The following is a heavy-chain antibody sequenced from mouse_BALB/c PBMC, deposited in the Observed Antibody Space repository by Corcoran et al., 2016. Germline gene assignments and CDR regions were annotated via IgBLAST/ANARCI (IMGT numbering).Heavy chain of an antibody. CDR2: INTYTGEP. Sequence: QIQLVQSGPELKKPGETVKISCKASGYTFTNYGMNWVKQAPGKGLKWMGWINTYTGEPTYADDFKGRFAFSLETSASTAYLQINNLKNEDTATYFCARNYGKGRAWFAYWGQGTLVTVSA. J-gene: IGHJ3*01. CDR3: ARNYGKGRAWFAY. CDR1: GYTFTNYG. V-gene: IGHV9-3-1*01. D-gene: IGHD2-1*01.